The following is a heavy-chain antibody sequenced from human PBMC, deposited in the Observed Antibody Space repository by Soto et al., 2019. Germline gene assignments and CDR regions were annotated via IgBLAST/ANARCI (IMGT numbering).Heavy chain of an antibody. V-gene: IGHV5-51*01. Sequence: PGESLKISCKGSGYSFTSYWIGWVRQMPGKGLEWMGIIYPGDSDTRYSPSFQGQVTISADKSISTAYLQWSSLKASDTAMYYCARSDYDILTGYYPSYWGQGTLVTVSS. CDR3: ARSDYDILTGYYPSY. D-gene: IGHD3-9*01. J-gene: IGHJ4*02. CDR2: IYPGDSDT. CDR1: GYSFTSYW.